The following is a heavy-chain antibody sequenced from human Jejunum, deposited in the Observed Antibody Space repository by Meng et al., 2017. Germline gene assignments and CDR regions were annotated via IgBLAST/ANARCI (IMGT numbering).Heavy chain of an antibody. Sequence: GGCGGGVVKPCGSLSLSCAAPGFAFTNAWMSWGRQAPGKGLEWVGRIKSNKDGEKADYAAPVKGRFTISRDDSKNTLYLQMSSLKTEDTAVYYCTTIYWGYWGQGTLVTVSS. D-gene: IGHD7-27*01. CDR3: TTIYWGY. CDR1: GFAFTNAW. J-gene: IGHJ4*02. V-gene: IGHV3-15*01. CDR2: IKSNKDGEKA.